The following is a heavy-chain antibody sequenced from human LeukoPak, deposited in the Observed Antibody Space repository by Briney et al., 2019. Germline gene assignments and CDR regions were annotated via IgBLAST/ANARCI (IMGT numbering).Heavy chain of an antibody. V-gene: IGHV1-46*01. CDR3: AKTGVVTRVFDY. J-gene: IGHJ4*02. D-gene: IGHD2-21*02. CDR2: INPSGGST. CDR1: GYTFTNYY. Sequence: ASVTVSCKASGYTFTNYYMHWVRQAPGKGLEWMGIINPSGGSTSYAQKFQGRVTMTRDTSTSTVYMERSSLRSEDTGVYYCAKTGVVTRVFDYWGQETLVTVSS.